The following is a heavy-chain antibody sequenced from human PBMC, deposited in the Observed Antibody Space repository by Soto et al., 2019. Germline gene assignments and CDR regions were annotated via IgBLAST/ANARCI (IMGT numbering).Heavy chain of an antibody. CDR2: ISYDGSLQ. D-gene: IGHD5-18*01. CDR3: VSDRGYGHASVPYS. CDR1: GFAFSSYG. J-gene: IGHJ4*02. V-gene: IGHV3-30*03. Sequence: QAPLVESGGGVVQPGRSLRLSCAASGFAFSSYGMHWVHQAPGTGLEWVAVISYDGSLQHYADSVKGRFTISRDNSKNMVLLQISSLRAEDTAVYYCVSDRGYGHASVPYSWGQGTLVSVSS.